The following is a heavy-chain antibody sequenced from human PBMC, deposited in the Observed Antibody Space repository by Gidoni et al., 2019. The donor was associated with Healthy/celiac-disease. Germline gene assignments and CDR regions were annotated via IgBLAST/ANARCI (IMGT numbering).Heavy chain of an antibody. CDR1: GFPFSSYS. CDR2: ISSSSSYI. J-gene: IGHJ4*02. D-gene: IGHD6-19*01. V-gene: IGHV3-21*01. CDR3: ARIGVAVAGFDY. Sequence: EVQLVESGGGLVKPGGSLRLSCAASGFPFSSYSMNWVRQAPGKGLEWVSSISSSSSYIYYADSVKGRFTISRDNAKNSLYLQMNSLRAEDTAVYYCARIGVAVAGFDYWGQGTLVTVSS.